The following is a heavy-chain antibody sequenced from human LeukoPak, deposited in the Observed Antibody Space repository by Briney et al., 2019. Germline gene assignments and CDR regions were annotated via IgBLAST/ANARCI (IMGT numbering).Heavy chain of an antibody. CDR1: GFTFSSYG. CDR3: ARESINDYSPLRFDY. Sequence: GGSLRLSCAASGFTFSSYGMHWVRQAPGKGLEWVAVIWYDGSNKYYADSVKGRFTISRDNSRNTLYLQMNSLRAEDTAVYYCARESINDYSPLRFDYWGQGTLVTVSS. D-gene: IGHD4-11*01. V-gene: IGHV3-33*01. CDR2: IWYDGSNK. J-gene: IGHJ4*02.